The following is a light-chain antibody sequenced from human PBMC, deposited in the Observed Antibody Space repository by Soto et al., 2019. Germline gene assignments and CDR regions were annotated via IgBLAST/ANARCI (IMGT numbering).Light chain of an antibody. CDR1: QGISTY. CDR3: QKYDSAPWT. J-gene: IGKJ1*01. Sequence: DIQMTQSPSSLSASVRDRVTITCRASQGISTYLAWYQQKPGKVPKLLIYAASTLQSGVPSRFSGSGSGTDFTLTISGLQPEDVATYYCQKYDSAPWTFGQGTKVEIK. V-gene: IGKV1-27*01. CDR2: AAS.